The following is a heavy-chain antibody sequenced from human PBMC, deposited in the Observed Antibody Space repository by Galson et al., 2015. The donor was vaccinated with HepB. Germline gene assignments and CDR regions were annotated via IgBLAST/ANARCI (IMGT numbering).Heavy chain of an antibody. CDR1: GFTFSSYI. J-gene: IGHJ4*02. CDR3: ARSFPYHYDGTGYPNADY. D-gene: IGHD3-22*01. CDR2: TSYDGNSK. Sequence: SLRLSCAASGFTFSSYIMHWVRQAPGKGLEWVAVTSYDGNSKYYADSVKGRFTISRDNSKNTLYLQMNSLRSEDTAVYFCARSFPYHYDGTGYPNADYRGQGTLVGVSS. V-gene: IGHV3-30*04.